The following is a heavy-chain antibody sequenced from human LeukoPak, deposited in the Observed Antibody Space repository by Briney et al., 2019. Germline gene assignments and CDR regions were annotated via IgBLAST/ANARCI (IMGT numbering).Heavy chain of an antibody. J-gene: IGHJ4*02. CDR3: TRDSLPGIIASIFDS. Sequence: ASVKVSCKASGYTLTGYYMHWVRQAPGQGLEWMGWINPNSGGTNYAQKFQGRVTMTRDTSISTAYMELSRLRSDDTAIYYCTRDSLPGIIASIFDSWGQGTLVTVSS. CDR1: GYTLTGYY. CDR2: INPNSGGT. V-gene: IGHV1-2*02. D-gene: IGHD3-10*01.